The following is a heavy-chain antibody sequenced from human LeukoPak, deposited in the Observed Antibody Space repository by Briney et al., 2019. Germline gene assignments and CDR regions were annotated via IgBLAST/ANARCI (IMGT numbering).Heavy chain of an antibody. CDR1: QFTFSDYT. J-gene: IGHJ4*02. CDR3: ARYVYGVVTSFDY. CDR2: TSTRSDYI. Sequence: GGSLRLSCAASQFTFSDYTMNWVRRAPGKGLEWVSSTSTRSDYIYYAESVKGRFTISRDNAKNSLYLQMNSLRAEDTAVYYCARYVYGVVTSFDYWGQGTLVTVSS. V-gene: IGHV3-21*01. D-gene: IGHD3-3*01.